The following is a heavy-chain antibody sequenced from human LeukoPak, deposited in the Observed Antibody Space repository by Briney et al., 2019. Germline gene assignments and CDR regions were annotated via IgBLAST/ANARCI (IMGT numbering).Heavy chain of an antibody. CDR3: ARDSGVRGVIISAFDI. Sequence: SETLSLTCTVSGGSISSGSYYWSWIRQPAGKGLEWIGRIYTSGSTNYNPSLKSRVTISVDTSKNQFSLKLSSVTAADTAVYYCARDSGVRGVIISAFDIWGQGTMLTVSS. CDR2: IYTSGST. D-gene: IGHD3-10*01. CDR1: GGSISSGSYY. J-gene: IGHJ3*02. V-gene: IGHV4-61*02.